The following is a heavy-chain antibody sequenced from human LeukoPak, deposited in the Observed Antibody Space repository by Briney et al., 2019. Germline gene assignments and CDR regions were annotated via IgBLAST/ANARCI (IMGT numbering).Heavy chain of an antibody. J-gene: IGHJ6*03. CDR1: GYTFTSYY. V-gene: IGHV1-18*04. CDR2: ISAYNGNT. Sequence: GASVKVSCKASGYTFTSYYMHWVRQAPGQGLEWMGWISAYNGNTNYAQKLQGRVTMTTDTSTSTAYMELRSLRSDDTAVYYCARTFWSGYYDYYYYMDVWGKGTTVTVSS. D-gene: IGHD3-3*01. CDR3: ARTFWSGYYDYYYYMDV.